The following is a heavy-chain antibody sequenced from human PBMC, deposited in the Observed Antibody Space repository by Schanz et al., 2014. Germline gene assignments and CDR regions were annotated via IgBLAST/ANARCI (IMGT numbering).Heavy chain of an antibody. J-gene: IGHJ4*02. Sequence: EVQLLESGGGLVQPGGSLRLSCAASGFGFDDYAMSWVRQAPGKGLEWVSTISGRSGTTNYADFVRGRFSISRDLSSNTLYLQMNSLRADDSAIYYCAKDHPSSGWPAFDVWGQGTQVTVSS. D-gene: IGHD6-19*01. CDR3: AKDHPSSGWPAFDV. CDR2: ISGRSGTT. V-gene: IGHV3-23*01. CDR1: GFGFDDYA.